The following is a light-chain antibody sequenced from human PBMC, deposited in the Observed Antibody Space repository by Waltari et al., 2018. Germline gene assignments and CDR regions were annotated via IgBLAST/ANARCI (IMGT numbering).Light chain of an antibody. CDR2: DAS. J-gene: IGKJ4*01. Sequence: EIVMTQSPATLSVSPGERATISCRASQIVSTNLAWYQHKPGQAPRLLIYDASTRATGIPPRFSGSGSGTECTLTISSLQPEDFAVYYCQQYKNWPPLTFGGGTKVEIK. CDR3: QQYKNWPPLT. CDR1: QIVSTN. V-gene: IGKV3-15*01.